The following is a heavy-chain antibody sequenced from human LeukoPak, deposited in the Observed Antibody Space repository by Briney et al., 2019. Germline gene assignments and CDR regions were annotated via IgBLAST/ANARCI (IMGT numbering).Heavy chain of an antibody. J-gene: IGHJ4*02. CDR3: ARDDNWGSDY. CDR1: GFTFSSYW. D-gene: IGHD7-27*01. CDR2: INQDGTEK. Sequence: GGSLRLSYAASGFTFSSYWMSWVRQVPGKGLEWVANINQDGTEKYFVDSVKGRFTVSRDSAKNSLYLQMNSLRAEDTAVYYCARDDNWGSDYWGQGTLVTVSS. V-gene: IGHV3-7*04.